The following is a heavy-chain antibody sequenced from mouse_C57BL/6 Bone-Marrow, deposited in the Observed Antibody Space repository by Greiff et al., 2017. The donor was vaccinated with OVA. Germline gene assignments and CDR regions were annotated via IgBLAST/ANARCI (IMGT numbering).Heavy chain of an antibody. Sequence: QVQLQQSGAELVRPGTSVKMSCKASGYTFTNYWIGWAKQRPGHGLEWIGDIYPGGGYTNYNEKVKGKATLTADKSPSTAYMQVSSLTSEDSAIYYCARGERYWYFDVWGTGTTVTVSS. CDR1: GYTFTNYW. J-gene: IGHJ1*03. CDR3: ARGERYWYFDV. V-gene: IGHV1-63*01. CDR2: IYPGGGYT.